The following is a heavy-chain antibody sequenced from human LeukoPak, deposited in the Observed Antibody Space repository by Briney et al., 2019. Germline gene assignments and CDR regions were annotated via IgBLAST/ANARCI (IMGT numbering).Heavy chain of an antibody. Sequence: GGSLRLSCAASGFTFEDYGMDWVRQAAAKGLEWGSLITGNGVGTYYADSVKGRFTISRDNSKNSLYLQMNSLRTEDTALYYCAKCVYSNIYYWFDPWGQGTLVSVSS. CDR2: ITGNGVGT. V-gene: IGHV3-43*02. D-gene: IGHD6-13*01. CDR3: AKCVYSNIYYWFDP. J-gene: IGHJ5*02. CDR1: GFTFEDYG.